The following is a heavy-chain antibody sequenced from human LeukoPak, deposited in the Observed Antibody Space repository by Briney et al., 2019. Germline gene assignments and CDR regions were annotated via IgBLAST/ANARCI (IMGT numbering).Heavy chain of an antibody. V-gene: IGHV3-48*04. D-gene: IGHD6-13*01. CDR2: ISSSSSTI. CDR3: ARDQGNKQQPDGFDY. Sequence: PGGSLRLSCAASGFTFSSYSMNWVRQAPGKGLEWVSYISSSSSTIYYADSVKGRFTISRDNAKNSLYLQMNSLRAEDTAVCYCARDQGNKQQPDGFDYWGQGTLVTVSS. CDR1: GFTFSSYS. J-gene: IGHJ4*02.